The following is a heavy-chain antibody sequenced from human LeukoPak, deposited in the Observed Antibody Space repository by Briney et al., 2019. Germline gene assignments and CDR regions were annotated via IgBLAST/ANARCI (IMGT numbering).Heavy chain of an antibody. J-gene: IGHJ4*02. CDR2: ISAYNGNS. CDR3: ARVHSYCSSTSCLDY. D-gene: IGHD2-2*01. CDR1: GYTFTSHG. V-gene: IGHV1-18*01. Sequence: ASVKVSCKASGYTFTSHGISWVRQAPGQGLEWMGWISAYNGNSNYAQKFQGRVTMTTDTSTSTGYMELRSLRSDDTAVYYCARVHSYCSSTSCLDYWGQGTLVTVSS.